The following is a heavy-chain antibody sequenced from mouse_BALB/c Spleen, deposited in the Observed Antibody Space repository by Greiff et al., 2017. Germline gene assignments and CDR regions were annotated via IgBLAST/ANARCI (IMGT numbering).Heavy chain of an antibody. Sequence: VKLVESGPGLVAPSQSLSITCTVSGFSLTSYGVHWVRQPPGKGLEWLGVIWAGGSTNYNSALMSRLSISKDNSKSQVFLKMNSLQTDDTAMYYWAREGTTATGGPWFAYWGQGTLVTVSA. CDR3: AREGTTATGGPWFAY. D-gene: IGHD1-2*01. V-gene: IGHV2-9*02. J-gene: IGHJ3*01. CDR1: GFSLTSYG. CDR2: IWAGGST.